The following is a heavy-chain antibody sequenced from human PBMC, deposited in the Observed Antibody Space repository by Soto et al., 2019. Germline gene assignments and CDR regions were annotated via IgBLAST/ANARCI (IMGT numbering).Heavy chain of an antibody. CDR1: GFTFSNAW. CDR2: IKSKTDGGTT. CDR3: TTSIVGAPQDYYYGMDV. Sequence: GGSLRLSCAASGFTFSNAWRDWVRQAPGKGLEWVGRIKSKTDGGTTDYAAPVKGRFTISRDDSKNTLYLQMNSLKTEDTAVYYCTTSIVGAPQDYYYGMDVWGQGTTVTVSS. D-gene: IGHD1-26*01. J-gene: IGHJ6*02. V-gene: IGHV3-15*07.